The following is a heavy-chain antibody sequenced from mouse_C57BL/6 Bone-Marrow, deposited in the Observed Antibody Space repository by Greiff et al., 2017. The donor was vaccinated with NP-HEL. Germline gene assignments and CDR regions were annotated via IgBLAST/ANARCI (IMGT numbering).Heavy chain of an antibody. CDR1: GYTFTDYY. CDR2: INPYNGGT. CDR3: ARGGQLRFYYAMDY. D-gene: IGHD3-2*02. V-gene: IGHV1-19*01. J-gene: IGHJ4*01. Sequence: VQLKESGPVLVKPGASVKMSCKASGYTFTDYYMNWVKQSHGKSLEWIGVINPYNGGTSYNQKFKGQATLTVDKSSSTAYMELNSLTSEDSAVYYCARGGQLRFYYAMDYWGQGTSVTVSS.